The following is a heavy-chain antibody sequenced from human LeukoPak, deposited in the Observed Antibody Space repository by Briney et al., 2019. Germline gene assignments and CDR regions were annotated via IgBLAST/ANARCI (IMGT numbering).Heavy chain of an antibody. J-gene: IGHJ4*02. V-gene: IGHV4-38-2*02. Sequence: PSETLSLTCTVSGYSISSGYYWGWIRQPPGKGLEWIGSIYYSGSTYYNPSLKSRVTISVDTSKNQFSLKLSSVTAADTAVYYCASLKGTMVRGPFDYWGQGTLVTVSS. CDR3: ASLKGTMVRGPFDY. CDR2: IYYSGST. CDR1: GYSISSGYY. D-gene: IGHD3-10*01.